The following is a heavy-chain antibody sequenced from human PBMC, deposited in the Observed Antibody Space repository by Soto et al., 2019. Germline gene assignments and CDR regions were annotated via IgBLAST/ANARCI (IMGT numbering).Heavy chain of an antibody. CDR3: VRASSRYCTGGSCYPAGLDY. CDR1: GGSISSGGYY. V-gene: IGHV4-39*01. J-gene: IGHJ4*02. CDR2: VYYSGNT. D-gene: IGHD2-15*01. Sequence: SETLSLTCTVSGGSISSGGYYWSWIRQPPGKGLEWIGSVYYSGNTYYNPSLKSRVTISLDTSKSQFSLNLSSVTAADTAVFYCVRASSRYCTGGSCYPAGLDYWGQGTLVTVSS.